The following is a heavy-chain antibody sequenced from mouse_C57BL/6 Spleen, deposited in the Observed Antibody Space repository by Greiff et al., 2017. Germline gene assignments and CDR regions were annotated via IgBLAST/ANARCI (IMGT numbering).Heavy chain of an antibody. D-gene: IGHD1-1*01. CDR1: GYAFSSSW. V-gene: IGHV1-82*01. Sequence: VQLQQSGPELVKPGASVKISCKASGYAFSSSWMNWVKQRPGKGLEWIGRIYPGDGDTNYNGKFKGKATLTADKSSSTAYMQLSSLTSEDSAVYFCASLYYYGSSYIDYWGQGTTLTVSS. J-gene: IGHJ2*01. CDR2: IYPGDGDT. CDR3: ASLYYYGSSYIDY.